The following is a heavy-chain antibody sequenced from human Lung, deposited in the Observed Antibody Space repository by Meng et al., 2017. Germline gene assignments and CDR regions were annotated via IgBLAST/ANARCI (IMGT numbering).Heavy chain of an antibody. D-gene: IGHD4-17*01. J-gene: IGHJ4*02. Sequence: QVQLVQSGAEVKKPGASGKVSCKASGYTFTSYYMHWVRQAPGQGLEWMGIIDPSGGSTDYAQKFQGRVTVTGDTSTSTVYMDLSSLRSEDTAVYYCTISDYGNFDYWGQGTLVTVSS. CDR1: GYTFTSYY. CDR2: IDPSGGST. CDR3: TISDYGNFDY. V-gene: IGHV1-46*03.